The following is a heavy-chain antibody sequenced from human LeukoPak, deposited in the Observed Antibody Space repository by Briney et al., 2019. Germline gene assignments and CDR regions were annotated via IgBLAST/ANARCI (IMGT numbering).Heavy chain of an antibody. J-gene: IGHJ6*03. CDR3: ARRYYNYYYMDV. CDR2: IYYSGST. Sequence: PSETLPLTCTVSGGSIRNYYWSWIRQPPGKGLEWIGYIYYSGSTNYNPSLKSRVTISVDTSKNQFSLKLSSVTAADTAVYYCARRYYNYYYMDVWDKGTTVIISS. V-gene: IGHV4-59*01. CDR1: GGSIRNYY.